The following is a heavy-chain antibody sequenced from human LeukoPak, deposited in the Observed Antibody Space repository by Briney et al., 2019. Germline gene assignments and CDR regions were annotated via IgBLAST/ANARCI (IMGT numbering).Heavy chain of an antibody. Sequence: ETLSLTCTVSGGSISSYYWSWIRQPPGKGPEWVSSISSSSSYIYYADSVKGRFTISRDNAKNSLYLQMNSLRAEDTAVYYCARGSGNFDYWGQGTLVTVSS. V-gene: IGHV3-21*01. D-gene: IGHD1-26*01. CDR3: ARGSGNFDY. J-gene: IGHJ4*02. CDR1: GGSISSYY. CDR2: ISSSSSYI.